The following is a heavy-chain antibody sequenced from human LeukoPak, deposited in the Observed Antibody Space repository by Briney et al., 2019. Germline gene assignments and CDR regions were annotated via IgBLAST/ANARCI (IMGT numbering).Heavy chain of an antibody. J-gene: IGHJ3*02. CDR2: ISGSGGST. Sequence: GGTLRLSCAASGFTFSSYGMSWVRQAPGKGLEWVSAISGSGGSTCYADSVKGRFTISRDNSKNTLYLQMNSLRAEDTAVYYCAKVSGSYFLGAFDIWGQGTMVTVSS. CDR1: GFTFSSYG. D-gene: IGHD1-26*01. V-gene: IGHV3-23*01. CDR3: AKVSGSYFLGAFDI.